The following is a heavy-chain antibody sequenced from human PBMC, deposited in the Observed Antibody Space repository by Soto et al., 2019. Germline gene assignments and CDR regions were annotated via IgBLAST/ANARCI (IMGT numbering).Heavy chain of an antibody. Sequence: QVQLVESGGGVVQPGRSLRLSCAASGFTFSSYAMHWVRQAPGKGLEWVAVISYDGSNKYYADSVKGRFTISRDNSKNTLYLQMNSLRAEDTAVYYCARDEYSSTGSINKYDYVWGSYRWDLDYWGQGTLVTVSS. J-gene: IGHJ4*02. CDR1: GFTFSSYA. CDR2: ISYDGSNK. V-gene: IGHV3-30-3*01. CDR3: ARDEYSSTGSINKYDYVWGSYRWDLDY. D-gene: IGHD3-16*02.